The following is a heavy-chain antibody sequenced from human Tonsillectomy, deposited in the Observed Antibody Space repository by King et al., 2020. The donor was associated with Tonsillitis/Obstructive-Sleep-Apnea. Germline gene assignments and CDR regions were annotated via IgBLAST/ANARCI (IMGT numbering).Heavy chain of an antibody. J-gene: IGHJ4*02. CDR2: IYPGDSDT. CDR1: GYSFTSYW. Sequence: QLVQSGAEVKKPGESLKISCKGSGYSFTSYWIGWVRQMPGKGLEWMGFIYPGDSDTRYSPTFQGQVTISADKSISTAYLQWSSLKASDTAMYYCARVRRYFDWLHRDFDYWGQGTLVTVSA. CDR3: ARVRRYFDWLHRDFDY. D-gene: IGHD3-9*01. V-gene: IGHV5-51*01.